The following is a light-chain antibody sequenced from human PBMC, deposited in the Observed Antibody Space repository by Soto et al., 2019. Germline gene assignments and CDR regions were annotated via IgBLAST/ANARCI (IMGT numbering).Light chain of an antibody. CDR1: QDISNY. Sequence: DIQMTQSPSSLSASVGDRVTITCQASQDISNYLIWYQQKPGKAPKCLIYDATTLETGVPSRFSGNGFGTHCTFTISSLQPEDIATYCCQQVDKLHISFGGGTKVEIK. CDR3: QQVDKLHIS. J-gene: IGKJ4*01. V-gene: IGKV1-33*01. CDR2: DAT.